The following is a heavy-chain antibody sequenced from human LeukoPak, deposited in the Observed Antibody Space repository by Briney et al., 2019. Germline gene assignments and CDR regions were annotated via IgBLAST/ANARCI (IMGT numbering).Heavy chain of an antibody. D-gene: IGHD6-25*01. CDR1: GGSISSYY. CDR2: IYYSGST. J-gene: IGHJ5*02. CDR3: ARDTRSGWFDP. V-gene: IGHV4-59*08. Sequence: PSETLSLTCTVSGGSISSYYWSWLRQPPGKGLEWIGYIYYSGSTNYNPSLKSRVTISVDTSKNQFSLKLSSVTAADTAVYYCARDTRSGWFDPWGQGTLVTVSS.